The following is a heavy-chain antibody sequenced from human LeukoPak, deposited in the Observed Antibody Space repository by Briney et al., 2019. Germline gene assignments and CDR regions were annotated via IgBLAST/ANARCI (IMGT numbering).Heavy chain of an antibody. J-gene: IGHJ6*03. CDR3: AGYSGYDYVYYYYYYMDV. Sequence: GGSLRLSCAASGFTFSSYSMSWVRQAPGKGLEWVSSISSSSSYIYYADSVKGRFTISRDNAKNSLYLQMNSRRAEDTAVYYCAGYSGYDYVYYYYYYMDVWGKGTTVTVSS. CDR2: ISSSSSYI. D-gene: IGHD5-12*01. V-gene: IGHV3-21*01. CDR1: GFTFSSYS.